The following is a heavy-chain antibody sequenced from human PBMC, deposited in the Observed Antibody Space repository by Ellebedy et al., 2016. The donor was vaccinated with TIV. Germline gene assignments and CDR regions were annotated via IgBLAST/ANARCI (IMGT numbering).Heavy chain of an antibody. V-gene: IGHV4-39*07. CDR1: GGSISSGSYY. Sequence: SETLSLXCTVSGGSISSGSYYWGWIRQPPGKGLEWIGSIYRSGSTYYNPSLKSRVTLSVDTSKNQFSLKLSSVTAADTAVYYCARTGAASNSFFDYWGQGTLVTVSS. J-gene: IGHJ4*02. CDR3: ARTGAASNSFFDY. CDR2: IYRSGST. D-gene: IGHD1-26*01.